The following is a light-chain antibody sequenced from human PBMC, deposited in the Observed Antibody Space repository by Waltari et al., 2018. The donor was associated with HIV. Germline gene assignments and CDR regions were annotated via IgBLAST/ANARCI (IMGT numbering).Light chain of an antibody. J-gene: IGKJ2*01. CDR1: QSVLFTSNNKSY. V-gene: IGKV4-1*01. CDR3: HQYDRSPYT. Sequence: IVMTQSPDSLAVSLGERATIHCKSSQSVLFTSNNKSYLAWYQQKPGQPPKLLINWASTRESGVPDRFSGSGSGTEFTLTISSLQAEDVAVYYCHQYDRSPYTFGQGTKVEIK. CDR2: WAS.